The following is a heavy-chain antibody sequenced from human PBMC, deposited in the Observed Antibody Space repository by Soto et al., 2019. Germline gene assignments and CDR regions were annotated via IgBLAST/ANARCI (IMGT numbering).Heavy chain of an antibody. CDR1: GYTFTNYD. Sequence: ASVKVSCKASGYTFTNYDINWVRQATGQGLEWMGWMNPNSGNTGYAQKFQGRVTMTRNTSISTAYMELSSLRSEDTAVYYCAREGRCSSTSCYGSYGMDVWGQGPTVTVS. J-gene: IGHJ6*02. CDR2: MNPNSGNT. D-gene: IGHD2-2*01. CDR3: AREGRCSSTSCYGSYGMDV. V-gene: IGHV1-8*01.